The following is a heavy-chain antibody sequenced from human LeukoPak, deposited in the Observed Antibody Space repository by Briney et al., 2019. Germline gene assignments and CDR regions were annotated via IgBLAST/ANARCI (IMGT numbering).Heavy chain of an antibody. J-gene: IGHJ6*03. CDR3: ARDHRPEIQYYYMDV. CDR1: GFSLSNYC. D-gene: IGHD1-14*01. V-gene: IGHV3-33*01. CDR2: LLYDGNTK. Sequence: GGSLRLSRAASGFSLSNYCMHWVRQAPGKGLEWVAALLYDGNTKHYADSVRGRFTISRDISKNTFYVQMNSLTAEDTAVYYCARDHRPEIQYYYMDVWGKGTTVAVSS.